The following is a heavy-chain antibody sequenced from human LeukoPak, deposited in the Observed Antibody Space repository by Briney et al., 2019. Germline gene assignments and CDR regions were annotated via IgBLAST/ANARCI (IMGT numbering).Heavy chain of an antibody. CDR1: GFTVSSNY. D-gene: IGHD4-17*01. Sequence: GSLRLPCAASGFTVSSNYMSWVRQAPGEGLEWVSIIYSGGSTYYADSVKGRFTISRDNSKNTLYLQMNSLRAEDTAVYYCARDERTTVQGYYGMDVWGQGTTVTVSS. CDR2: IYSGGST. J-gene: IGHJ6*02. CDR3: ARDERTTVQGYYGMDV. V-gene: IGHV3-53*01.